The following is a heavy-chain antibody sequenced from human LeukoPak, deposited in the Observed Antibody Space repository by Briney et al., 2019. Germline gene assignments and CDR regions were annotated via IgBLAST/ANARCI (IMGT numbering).Heavy chain of an antibody. V-gene: IGHV3-23*01. Sequence: PGGSLRLSCEAPGFTFSSYAMSWVRQAPGHGLASVSVISSSADSTYYADSVKGRFTISRDNSKNTLYLQMNNLRAEDTAVYYCAKPLEKYTYGGNFDYWGQGLLVTVSS. CDR1: GFTFSSYA. J-gene: IGHJ4*02. CDR2: ISSSADST. D-gene: IGHD4/OR15-4a*01. CDR3: AKPLEKYTYGGNFDY.